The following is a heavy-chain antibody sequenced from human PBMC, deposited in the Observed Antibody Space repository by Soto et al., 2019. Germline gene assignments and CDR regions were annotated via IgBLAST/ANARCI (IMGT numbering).Heavy chain of an antibody. V-gene: IGHV3-30*18. D-gene: IGHD3-10*01. CDR2: ISYDGSER. Sequence: QVQLVESGGGVLQPGRSLRLSCAASGFSFSIYGMHWVRQAPGKGLQWVAAISYDGSERYYADSVKGRFTISRDNPNNPLYLQTNSLTAQPTAVYYCAKDAVSGSRRVPSNYYGMDVWGQGNTVTVSS. J-gene: IGHJ6*02. CDR1: GFSFSIYG. CDR3: AKDAVSGSRRVPSNYYGMDV.